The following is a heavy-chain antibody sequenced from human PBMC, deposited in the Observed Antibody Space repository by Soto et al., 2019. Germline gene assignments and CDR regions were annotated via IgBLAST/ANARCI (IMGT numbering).Heavy chain of an antibody. CDR1: GFTFSSYW. D-gene: IGHD5-12*01. Sequence: PGGSLRLSCAASGFTFSSYWMHWVRQAPGKGLVWVSRINSDGSSTSYADSVKGRFTISRDNAKNTLYLQMNSLRAEDTAVYYCARVFPNSGDDYDYYYYYYMDVWGKGTTVTVS. CDR2: INSDGSST. CDR3: ARVFPNSGDDYDYYYYYYMDV. V-gene: IGHV3-74*01. J-gene: IGHJ6*03.